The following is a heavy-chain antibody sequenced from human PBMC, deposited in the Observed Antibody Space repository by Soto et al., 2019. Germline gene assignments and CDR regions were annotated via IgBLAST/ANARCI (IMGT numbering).Heavy chain of an antibody. CDR1: GGSVSDKTSY. D-gene: IGHD4-17*01. V-gene: IGHV4-61*01. CDR2: VYYSGTT. J-gene: IGHJ4*02. CDR3: ARTTAGPNTLRSRYFLDY. Sequence: QVQLQESGPGLLKPSETLSLTCSVSGGSVSDKTSYWSWIRQPPGKRLEWIGYVYYSGTTNYNPTLKSRVTISVDLSKNRFSLRLSSVTTAETALYYCARTTAGPNTLRSRYFLDYWDQGTLVTVSS.